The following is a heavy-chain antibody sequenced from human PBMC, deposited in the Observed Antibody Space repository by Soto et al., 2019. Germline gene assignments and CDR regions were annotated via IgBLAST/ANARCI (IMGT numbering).Heavy chain of an antibody. CDR1: GGSISSSSYY. D-gene: IGHD1-26*01. CDR3: AAFLQWELLPFDY. CDR2: IYYSGST. Sequence: QLQLQESGPGLVKPSETLSLTCTVSGGSISSSSYYWGWIRQPPGKGLGWIGSIYYSGSTYYNPSLKSRVTISVDTSKNQFSLKLSSVTAADTAVYYCAAFLQWELLPFDYWGQGTLVTVSS. V-gene: IGHV4-39*01. J-gene: IGHJ4*02.